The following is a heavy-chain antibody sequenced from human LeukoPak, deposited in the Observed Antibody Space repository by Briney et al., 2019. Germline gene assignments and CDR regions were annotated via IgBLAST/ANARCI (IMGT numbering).Heavy chain of an antibody. CDR3: ARGGSSGWYSDY. CDR1: GFTFSSYA. D-gene: IGHD6-19*01. Sequence: PGGSLRLSCAASGFTFSSYAMSWVRQAPGKGLEWVSAISGSGGSTYYADSVKGRFTISRDNSKNTLYLQMNSLRAEDTAVYYCARGGSSGWYSDYWGQGTLVTVSS. V-gene: IGHV3-23*01. J-gene: IGHJ4*02. CDR2: ISGSGGST.